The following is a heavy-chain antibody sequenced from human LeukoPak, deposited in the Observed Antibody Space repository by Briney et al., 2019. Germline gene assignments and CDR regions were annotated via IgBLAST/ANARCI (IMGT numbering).Heavy chain of an antibody. V-gene: IGHV3-21*01. CDR3: ARDYMSLNYNNFDS. CDR2: ISSSGSYT. D-gene: IGHD1-7*01. Sequence: PGGSLRLSCAASGFTFSSYNMNWVRQAPGKGLEWVSSISSSGSYTYYADSVKGRFTISRDNAKNSLYLRMNSLRAEDTAVYYCARDYMSLNYNNFDSWGQGTLVTVSS. J-gene: IGHJ4*02. CDR1: GFTFSSYN.